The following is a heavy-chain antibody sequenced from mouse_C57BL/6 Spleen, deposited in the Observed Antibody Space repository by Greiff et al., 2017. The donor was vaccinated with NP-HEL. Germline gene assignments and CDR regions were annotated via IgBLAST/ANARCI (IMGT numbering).Heavy chain of an antibody. Sequence: VQLQQSGPELVKPGASVKMSCKASGYTFTDYNMHWVKQSHGKSLEWIGYINPNNGGTSYNQKFKGKATLTVNKSSSTAYMELRSLTSEDSAVYYCARGDLDGYFYFDYWGQGTTLTVSS. CDR1: GYTFTDYN. CDR2: INPNNGGT. J-gene: IGHJ2*01. D-gene: IGHD2-3*01. V-gene: IGHV1-22*01. CDR3: ARGDLDGYFYFDY.